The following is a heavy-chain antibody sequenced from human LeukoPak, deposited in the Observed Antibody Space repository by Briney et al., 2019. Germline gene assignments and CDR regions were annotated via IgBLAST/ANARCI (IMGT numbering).Heavy chain of an antibody. V-gene: IGHV3-21*01. J-gene: IGHJ4*02. CDR2: ISSSSSYI. CDR1: GFTFSSYS. CDR3: ARDGEGYYDSSGYLDY. D-gene: IGHD3-22*01. Sequence: GGSLRLSCAASGFTFSSYSMNWVRQAPGKGLEWVSSISSSSSYIYYADSVKGRFTISRDNAKNSLYLQMNSLRAEDTAVYYCARDGEGYYDSSGYLDYWGQGTLVTVSS.